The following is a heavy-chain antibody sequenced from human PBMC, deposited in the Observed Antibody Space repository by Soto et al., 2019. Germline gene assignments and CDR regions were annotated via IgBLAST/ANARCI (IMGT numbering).Heavy chain of an antibody. Sequence: PGGSLRLSCAASGFTFSSYSMNWVRQAPGKGLEWVSSISSSSSYIYYADSVKGRFTISRDNAKNSLYLQMNSLRAEDTAVYYCARDPIAETLFDYWGQGTLVTVSS. J-gene: IGHJ4*02. CDR3: ARDPIAETLFDY. V-gene: IGHV3-21*01. CDR1: GFTFSSYS. CDR2: ISSSSSYI. D-gene: IGHD6-13*01.